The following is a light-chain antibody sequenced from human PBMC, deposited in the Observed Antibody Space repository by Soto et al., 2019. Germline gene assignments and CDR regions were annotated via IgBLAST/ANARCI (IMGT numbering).Light chain of an antibody. CDR1: QSVSSY. CDR3: QERSNWPRVT. V-gene: IGKV3-11*01. J-gene: IGKJ4*01. Sequence: EIVLTQSPATLSLSPGERATLSCRASQSVSSYLAWYQQKPGQAPRLLIYDASNRATGIPARFSGSGSGTDFTLSISSLEPADFAVYYCQERSNWPRVTFGGGTKVESK. CDR2: DAS.